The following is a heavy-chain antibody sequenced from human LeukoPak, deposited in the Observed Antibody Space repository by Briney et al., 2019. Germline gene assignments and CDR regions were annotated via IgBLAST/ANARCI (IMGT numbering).Heavy chain of an antibody. Sequence: SETLSLTCAVYGGSFRDYNWNWIRQPPGKGLEWIGSIYYSGSTYYNPSLKSRVTISVDTSKNQFSLKLSSVTAADTAVYYCARDPHLVAGYFYYGSGSYYSAFGWFDPWGQGTLVTVSS. J-gene: IGHJ5*02. CDR2: IYYSGST. CDR1: GGSFRDYN. CDR3: ARDPHLVAGYFYYGSGSYYSAFGWFDP. V-gene: IGHV4-34*01. D-gene: IGHD3-10*01.